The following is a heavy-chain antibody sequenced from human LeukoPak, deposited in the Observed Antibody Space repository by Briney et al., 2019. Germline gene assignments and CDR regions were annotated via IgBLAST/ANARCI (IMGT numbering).Heavy chain of an antibody. V-gene: IGHV5-51*01. CDR2: IYPGDSDT. J-gene: IGHJ4*02. Sequence: GESLKISCKGSGYSFTSYWIGWVRQMPGKGLEWMGIIYPGDSDTRYSPSFQGQVTISADKSISTAYLQWSSLKASDTAMYYCARPHGGGWFTYYFDYWGQGALVTVSS. CDR3: ARPHGGGWFTYYFDY. CDR1: GYSFTSYW. D-gene: IGHD6-19*01.